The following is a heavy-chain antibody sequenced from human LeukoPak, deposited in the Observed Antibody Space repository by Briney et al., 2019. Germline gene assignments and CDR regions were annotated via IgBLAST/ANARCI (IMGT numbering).Heavy chain of an antibody. CDR2: IYSGGST. CDR1: GFTVSSNY. Sequence: GGSLRLSCAASGFTVSSNYMSWVRQAPGKGLEWVSVIYSGGSTYYADSVKGRFTISRDNSKNTLYLQMNSLRAEDTAVYYCARVLALRYCSSTSCYTRDYYYYYMDVWGKGTTVTVSS. J-gene: IGHJ6*03. CDR3: ARVLALRYCSSTSCYTRDYYYYYMDV. D-gene: IGHD2-2*02. V-gene: IGHV3-53*01.